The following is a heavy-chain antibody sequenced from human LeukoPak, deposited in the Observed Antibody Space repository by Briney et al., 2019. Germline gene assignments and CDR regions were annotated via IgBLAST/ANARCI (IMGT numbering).Heavy chain of an antibody. CDR3: ARLLTGTNPNNWFDP. Sequence: SETLSLTCAVSGYSISSGFFWGWIRPPPGKGLEWIGSIYHSGSTYHNPSLKSRVTISVDTSKNQFSLQLRFVTAADTAVFYCARLLTGTNPNNWFDPWGQGTLVTVSS. D-gene: IGHD1-7*01. CDR2: IYHSGST. J-gene: IGHJ5*02. CDR1: GYSISSGFF. V-gene: IGHV4-38-2*01.